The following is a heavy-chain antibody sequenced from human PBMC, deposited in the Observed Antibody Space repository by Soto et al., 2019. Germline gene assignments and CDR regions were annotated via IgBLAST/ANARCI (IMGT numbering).Heavy chain of an antibody. CDR2: INAGNGNT. CDR1: GYTFTSYA. Sequence: AAVKVSCKASGYTFTSYAMQWVRQAPGQRLEWIGWINAGNGNTKYSQKFQGRVTITRDTSASTAYMELSSLRSEDTAVYYCARDTNYYDSSGYFDAFDIWGQGTMVTVSS. V-gene: IGHV1-3*01. J-gene: IGHJ3*02. D-gene: IGHD3-22*01. CDR3: ARDTNYYDSSGYFDAFDI.